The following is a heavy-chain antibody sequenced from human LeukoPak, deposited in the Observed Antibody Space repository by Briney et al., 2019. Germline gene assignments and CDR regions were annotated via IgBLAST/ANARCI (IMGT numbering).Heavy chain of an antibody. CDR3: AREGYDDDILTGYPDY. D-gene: IGHD3-9*01. V-gene: IGHV1-69*06. CDR1: GGTFSSYA. CDR2: IIPIFGTA. Sequence: GASVKVSCKASGGTFSSYAISWVRQAPGQGLEWMGGIIPIFGTANYAQKFQGRVTITADKSTSTAYMELSSLRSEDTAVYYCAREGYDDDILTGYPDYWGQGTLVTVSS. J-gene: IGHJ4*02.